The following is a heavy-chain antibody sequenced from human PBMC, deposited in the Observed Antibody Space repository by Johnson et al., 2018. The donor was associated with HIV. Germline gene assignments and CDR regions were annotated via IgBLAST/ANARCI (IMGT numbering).Heavy chain of an antibody. D-gene: IGHD1-14*01. CDR2: TRYDGSNK. V-gene: IGHV3-30*02. CDR3: PVDTEAFDI. CDR1: GFTFSSYG. Sequence: QVQLVESGGGVVQPGGSLRLSCAASGFTFSSYGMHWVRQAPGKGLECVAFTRYDGSNKYYADSVKGRFTISRDNSKNTLYLQMNSLRAEDTAVYYCPVDTEAFDIWGQGTMVTVSS. J-gene: IGHJ3*02.